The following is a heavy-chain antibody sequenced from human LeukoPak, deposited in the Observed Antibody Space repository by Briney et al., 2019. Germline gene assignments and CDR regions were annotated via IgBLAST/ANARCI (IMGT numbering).Heavy chain of an antibody. CDR1: GFTLSGNW. J-gene: IGHJ4*02. CDR3: ARASANNYGLFDY. D-gene: IGHD5-18*01. CDR2: ISPDGSTT. Sequence: GGSLRLSCAGSGFTLSGNWRHWVRQAPGKGLVWVSRISPDGSTTNYADSVRGRFTISRDNAQNTLYLQMSSLRADDTAVYYCARASANNYGLFDYWGQGTLVTVSS. V-gene: IGHV3-74*01.